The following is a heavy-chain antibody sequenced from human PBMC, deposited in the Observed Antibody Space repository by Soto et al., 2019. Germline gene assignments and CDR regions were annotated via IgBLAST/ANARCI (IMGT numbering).Heavy chain of an antibody. V-gene: IGHV3-23*01. J-gene: IGHJ4*02. CDR3: AKSARRYCSSTSCYALDY. CDR1: GFTFSSYA. CDR2: ISGSGGST. D-gene: IGHD2-2*01. Sequence: PGGSLRLSCAASGFTFSSYAMSWVRQAPGKGLEWVSAISGSGGSTYYADSVKGRFTISRDNSKNTLYLQMNSLRAEDTAVYYCAKSARRYCSSTSCYALDYWGQGALVTVSS.